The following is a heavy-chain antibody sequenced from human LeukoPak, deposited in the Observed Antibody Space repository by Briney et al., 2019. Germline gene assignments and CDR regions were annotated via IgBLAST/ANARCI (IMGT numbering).Heavy chain of an antibody. J-gene: IGHJ6*03. Sequence: GGSLRLSCAASGFTFDDYGMNWVRQGPGKGLEWVSGINWNGASSGYADSVRGRFTVSRDNAKNSLYLQMNSLRAEDTAVYYCARDPPLVSGPVYYYYYMDVWGKGTTVTVSS. CDR2: INWNGASS. V-gene: IGHV3-20*04. CDR3: ARDPPLVSGPVYYYYYMDV. D-gene: IGHD5/OR15-5a*01. CDR1: GFTFDDYG.